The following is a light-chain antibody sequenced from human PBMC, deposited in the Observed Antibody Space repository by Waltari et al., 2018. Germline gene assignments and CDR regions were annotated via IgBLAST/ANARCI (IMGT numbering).Light chain of an antibody. J-gene: IGKJ2*01. CDR1: QSVRTW. CDR3: QQANSYPRT. CDR2: KAS. Sequence: DIQMTQSPSTLSASVGDRVTITCRASQSVRTWLAWYQQKPGKAPKLLIYKASSLESGVPSRFSGSGSGTEFTLTISSLQPDDFATYYCQQANSYPRTFGQGTKLEI. V-gene: IGKV1-5*03.